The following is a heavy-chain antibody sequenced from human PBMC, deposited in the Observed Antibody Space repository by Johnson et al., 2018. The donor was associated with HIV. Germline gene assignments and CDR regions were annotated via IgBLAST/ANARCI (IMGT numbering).Heavy chain of an antibody. V-gene: IGHV3-30*04. Sequence: QVQLVESGGGVVQPGRSVRLSCVASGFSFNRYAMHWVRQAPGKGLEWVAVISFDGSNKYKADSVKGRFTISRDSSKNTLYLQMNSLRAEDTAVYYCARGGRVYDSSGYDAFDIWGQGTMVTVSS. CDR1: GFSFNRYA. J-gene: IGHJ3*02. CDR2: ISFDGSNK. D-gene: IGHD3-22*01. CDR3: ARGGRVYDSSGYDAFDI.